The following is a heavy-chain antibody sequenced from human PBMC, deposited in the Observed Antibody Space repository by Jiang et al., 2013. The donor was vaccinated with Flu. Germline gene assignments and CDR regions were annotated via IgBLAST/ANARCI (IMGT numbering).Heavy chain of an antibody. V-gene: IGHV4-39*07. CDR3: ARLGRRSGGSWDYFDC. J-gene: IGHJ4*01. Sequence: GSGLVKPSETLSLTCSVSGGSISSSSYYWGWLRQPPGKGLEWIGNIYYGGSTYYYPSLRSRVAISVDTSKNQFSLNLTSVTAADTALYYCARLGRRSGGSWDYFDCWGQGTLVTVSS. CDR2: IYYGGST. CDR1: GGSISSSSYY. D-gene: IGHD2-15*01.